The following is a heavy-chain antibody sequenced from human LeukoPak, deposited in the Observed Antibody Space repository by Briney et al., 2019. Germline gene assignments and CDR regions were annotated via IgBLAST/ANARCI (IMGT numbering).Heavy chain of an antibody. CDR3: ARGTIYDYYDSSGYQDYYYYYMDV. J-gene: IGHJ6*03. V-gene: IGHV4-39*07. CDR2: IFYSGST. CDR1: SGSISTSNYY. Sequence: SETLSLTCTVSSGSISTSNYYWGWVRQPPGKALEWIGNIFYSGSTYYSPSLKSRVSMSVDTSKNQFSLKLSSVTAADTAVYYCARGTIYDYYDSSGYQDYYYYYMDVWGKGTTVTVSS. D-gene: IGHD3-22*01.